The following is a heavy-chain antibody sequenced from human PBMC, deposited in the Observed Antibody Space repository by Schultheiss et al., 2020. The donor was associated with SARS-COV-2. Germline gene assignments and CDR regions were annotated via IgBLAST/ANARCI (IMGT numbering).Heavy chain of an antibody. J-gene: IGHJ4*02. D-gene: IGHD3-3*01. CDR2: IFSNDEK. CDR1: GFSLSNGRMG. V-gene: IGHV2-26*01. CDR3: ARGFGVAPFDY. Sequence: SGPTLVKPTETLTLTCAVSGFSLSNGRMGVTWIRQPPGKALEWLAHIFSNDEKSYTPSLKSRLTISKDTSKSQVVLNITHMDPVDTATYYCARGFGVAPFDYWGQGTLVTVSS.